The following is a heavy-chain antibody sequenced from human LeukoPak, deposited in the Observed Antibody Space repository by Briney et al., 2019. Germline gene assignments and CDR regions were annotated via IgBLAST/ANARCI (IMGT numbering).Heavy chain of an antibody. J-gene: IGHJ5*02. Sequence: SETLSLTCTVSGDSISSSTYCWGWIRQPPGKGLEWIGTIYSNGSTYYNPPLKSRVTISVDTSKNQFSLKLSSVTAADTAVYYCARRNGYINDWPNWFAPWGQGTLVTVSS. CDR2: IYSNGST. D-gene: IGHD6-19*01. CDR1: GDSISSSTYC. CDR3: ARRNGYINDWPNWFAP. V-gene: IGHV4-39*01.